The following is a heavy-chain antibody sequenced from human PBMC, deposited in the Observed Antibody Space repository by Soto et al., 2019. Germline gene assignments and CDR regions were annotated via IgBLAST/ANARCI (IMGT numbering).Heavy chain of an antibody. CDR1: GFTFSSYS. Sequence: GGSLRLSCAASGFTFSSYSMNWVRQAPGKGLEWVSSISSSSSYIYYADSVKGRFTISRDNAKNSLYLQMNSLRAEDTAVYYCARDPICSGGSCYSDRFDYWGQGTLVTVSS. J-gene: IGHJ4*02. V-gene: IGHV3-21*01. CDR3: ARDPICSGGSCYSDRFDY. D-gene: IGHD2-15*01. CDR2: ISSSSSYI.